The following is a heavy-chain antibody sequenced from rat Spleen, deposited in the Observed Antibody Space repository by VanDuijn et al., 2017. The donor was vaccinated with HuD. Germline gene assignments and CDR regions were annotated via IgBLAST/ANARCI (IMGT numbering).Heavy chain of an antibody. D-gene: IGHD1-2*01. CDR2: IRHDGSGT. CDR3: AKEGLYSSLDY. CDR1: GFTFSNYD. V-gene: IGHV5-7*01. Sequence: EVQVVESGGGLVQPGRSMKLSCAASGFTFSNYDMAWVRQAPKKGLEWVATIRHDGSGTNYGDSVKGRFTISRDSAKSTLYLQMASLRSEDTATYYCAKEGLYSSLDYWGQGVMVTVSS. J-gene: IGHJ2*01.